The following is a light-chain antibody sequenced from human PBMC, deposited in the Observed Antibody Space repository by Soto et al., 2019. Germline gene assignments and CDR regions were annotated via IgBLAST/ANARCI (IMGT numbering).Light chain of an antibody. CDR3: QQRSNWPPVT. CDR2: DAS. V-gene: IGKV3-11*01. CDR1: QSISDT. J-gene: IGKJ4*01. Sequence: EIVMTQSPATLSVSPGGIATLSCSASQSISDTLAWYQQKPGQAPRLLIYDASNRATGIPARFSGSGSGTDFTLTISSLEPEDFGVYYCQQRSNWPPVTFGGGTKVDIK.